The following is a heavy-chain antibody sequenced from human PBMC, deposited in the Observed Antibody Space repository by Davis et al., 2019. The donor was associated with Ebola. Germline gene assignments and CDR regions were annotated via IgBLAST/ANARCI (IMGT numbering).Heavy chain of an antibody. Sequence: GGSLRLSCAAFGFTFSSYSMNWVRQAPGKGLEWVSSISSSSSYIYYADSVKGRFTISRDNSKNTLYLQMNSLRAEDTAVYYCAKDLHIVVVTAPGGYWGQGTLVTVSS. CDR1: GFTFSSYS. CDR2: ISSSSSYI. CDR3: AKDLHIVVVTAPGGY. V-gene: IGHV3-21*01. J-gene: IGHJ4*02. D-gene: IGHD2-21*02.